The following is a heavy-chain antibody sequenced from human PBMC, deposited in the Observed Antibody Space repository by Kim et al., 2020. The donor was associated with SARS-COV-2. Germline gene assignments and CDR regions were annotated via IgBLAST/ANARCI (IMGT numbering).Heavy chain of an antibody. Sequence: GGSLRLSCAASGFTFSSYTMNWVRQAPGKGLEWLSYLSSSSSSISYADSVKGRFTISRDNAQNSLYLQMSSLRADDTAVYYCARGRGSYYFDYWGQGTLVAVSS. CDR1: GFTFSSYT. D-gene: IGHD3-10*01. CDR2: LSSSSSSI. CDR3: ARGRGSYYFDY. V-gene: IGHV3-48*04. J-gene: IGHJ4*02.